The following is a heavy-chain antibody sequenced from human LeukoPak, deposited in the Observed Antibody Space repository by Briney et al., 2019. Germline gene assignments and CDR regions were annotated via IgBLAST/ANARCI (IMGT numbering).Heavy chain of an antibody. CDR3: ARGIAGRIATFGVIRGGYFDY. J-gene: IGHJ4*02. D-gene: IGHD3-3*01. V-gene: IGHV3-48*01. CDR1: GFTFSNFG. CDR2: IGSSATVT. Sequence: PGGSLRLSCAASGFTFSNFGLNGVRQAPGRGLGWVSYIGSSATVTNYADAVEGRFTISRDNAARSLYLQMGSLRVEDTAVYYCARGIAGRIATFGVIRGGYFDYWGQGTLVAVSS.